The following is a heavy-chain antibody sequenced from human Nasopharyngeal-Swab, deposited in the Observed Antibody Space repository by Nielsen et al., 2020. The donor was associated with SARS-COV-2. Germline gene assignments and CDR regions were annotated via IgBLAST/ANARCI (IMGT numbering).Heavy chain of an antibody. V-gene: IGHV1-46*01. J-gene: IGHJ4*02. CDR3: ASSLGEFQAADY. Sequence: ASVKVSCKASGYTFTSSYMHWVRQAPGQGLEWMGIINPSGGSTSYAQKFQGRVTMTRDTSTSTVYMELSSLRSEDTAVYYCASSLGEFQAADYWGQGTLVTVSS. CDR1: GYTFTSSY. CDR2: INPSGGST. D-gene: IGHD3-16*01.